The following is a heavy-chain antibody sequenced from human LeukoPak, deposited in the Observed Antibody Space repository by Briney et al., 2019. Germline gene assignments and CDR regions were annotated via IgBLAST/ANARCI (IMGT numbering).Heavy chain of an antibody. CDR1: GYSISSGYY. D-gene: IGHD4-17*01. V-gene: IGHV4-38-2*02. CDR2: IYHSGST. CDR3: ASGLTTVKNWYFDL. Sequence: SETLSLTCTVSGYSISSGYYWGWIRPPPGKGLEWIGSIYHSGSTYYNPSLKSRVTISVDTSKNQFSLKLSSVTAADTAVYYCASGLTTVKNWYFDLWGRGTLVTVSS. J-gene: IGHJ2*01.